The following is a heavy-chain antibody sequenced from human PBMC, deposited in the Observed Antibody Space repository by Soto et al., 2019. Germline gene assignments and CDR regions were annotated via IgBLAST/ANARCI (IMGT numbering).Heavy chain of an antibody. CDR1: GFTFSSYW. Sequence: EVQLVESGRGLVQPGGSLRLSCAASGFTFSSYWMHWVRQAPGKGLVWVSRGNSDGSRTSYADSVKGRFTISRDNAKNTLYLQMNSLRAEDTAVYYCVRETSRSGGMDVWGQGTTVTVSS. D-gene: IGHD6-19*01. J-gene: IGHJ6*02. CDR3: VRETSRSGGMDV. CDR2: GNSDGSRT. V-gene: IGHV3-74*01.